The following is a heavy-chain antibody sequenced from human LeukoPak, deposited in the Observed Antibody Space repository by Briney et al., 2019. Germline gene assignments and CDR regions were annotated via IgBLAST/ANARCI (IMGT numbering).Heavy chain of an antibody. D-gene: IGHD3-10*01. CDR3: ARGGPGSYDY. Sequence: PSETLSLTSAVYGGSCSGYYWSWIRQPPGKGLEWIGYIYYSGSTYYNPSLKSRVTISVDTSKNQFSLKLSSVTAADTAVYYCARGGPGSYDYWGQGTLVTVSS. CDR2: IYYSGST. V-gene: IGHV4-34*01. CDR1: GGSCSGYY. J-gene: IGHJ4*02.